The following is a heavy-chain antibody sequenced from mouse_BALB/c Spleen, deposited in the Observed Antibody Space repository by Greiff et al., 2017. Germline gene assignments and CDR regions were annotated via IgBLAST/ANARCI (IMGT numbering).Heavy chain of an antibody. CDR3: ARGGWFAY. V-gene: IGHV1S135*01. Sequence: EVQLQQSGPELMKPGASVKISCKASGYSFTSYYMHWVKQSHGKSLEWIGYIDPFNGGTSYNQKFKGKATLTVDKSSSTAYMHLSSLTSEDSAVYYCARGGWFAYWGQGTLVTVSA. J-gene: IGHJ3*01. CDR1: GYSFTSYY. CDR2: IDPFNGGT.